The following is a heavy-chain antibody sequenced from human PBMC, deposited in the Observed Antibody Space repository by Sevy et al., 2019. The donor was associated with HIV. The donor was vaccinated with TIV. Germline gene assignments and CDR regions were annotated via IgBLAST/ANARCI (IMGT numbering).Heavy chain of an antibody. CDR1: GLSVSDNY. Sequence: GGSLRLSCAASGLSVSDNYMNWVRQAPGKGLELVSVIYSDGRTYYADSVKGRFTISRDNSKNTLYLHMNNLRPEDTAVYYCARDRYYDASGYYCYYYGMDVWGQGTTVTVSS. D-gene: IGHD3-22*01. V-gene: IGHV3-66*01. CDR3: ARDRYYDASGYYCYYYGMDV. CDR2: IYSDGRT. J-gene: IGHJ6*02.